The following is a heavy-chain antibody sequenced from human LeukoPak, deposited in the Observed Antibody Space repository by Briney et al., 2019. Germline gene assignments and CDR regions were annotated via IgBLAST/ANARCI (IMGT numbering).Heavy chain of an antibody. CDR1: GASLSGYY. CDR2: INHGGFT. CDR3: ARSHLWPSGTFDI. J-gene: IGHJ3*02. Sequence: SETLSLTCAVSGASLSGYYCSWIRQSPGKGLEWIGKINHGGFTNYNPSLKSRVTISVDTSRNQIALRLSSLTAADTAVYFCARSHLWPSGTFDIWGQGTVVAVS. D-gene: IGHD5-18*01. V-gene: IGHV4-34*01.